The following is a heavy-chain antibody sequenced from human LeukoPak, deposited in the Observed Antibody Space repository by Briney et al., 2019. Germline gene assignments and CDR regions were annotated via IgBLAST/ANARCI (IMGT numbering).Heavy chain of an antibody. Sequence: PGGTLRLSCAASGFTFSSYWMSWVRQAPGKGLEWVANIKQDGSDIYYVDSVKGRFTISRDNAKNSLYLQMNSLRAEDTAVYYCARSSIAARGWFDPWGQGTLVTVSS. CDR1: GFTFSSYW. D-gene: IGHD6-6*01. CDR2: IKQDGSDI. V-gene: IGHV3-7*05. J-gene: IGHJ5*02. CDR3: ARSSIAARGWFDP.